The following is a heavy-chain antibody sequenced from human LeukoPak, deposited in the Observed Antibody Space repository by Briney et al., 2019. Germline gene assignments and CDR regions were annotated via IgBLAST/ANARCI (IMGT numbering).Heavy chain of an antibody. D-gene: IGHD3-10*01. J-gene: IGHJ4*02. CDR1: GFTFSSYS. CDR2: ISGSGGAT. CDR3: ARAAMVRGVDYFDS. V-gene: IGHV3-23*01. Sequence: GGSLRLSCAASGFTFSSYSMTWVRQAPGKGLEWVSVISGSGGATYYADSVKGRFTISRDNSRNTLYLQMNSLRAEDTAVYYCARAAMVRGVDYFDSWGQGTLVTVSS.